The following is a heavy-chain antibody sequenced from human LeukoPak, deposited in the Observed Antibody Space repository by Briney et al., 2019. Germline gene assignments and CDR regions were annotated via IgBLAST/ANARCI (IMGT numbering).Heavy chain of an antibody. CDR1: DGSISSYY. CDR3: ARSSIAAPLLNDY. J-gene: IGHJ4*02. V-gene: IGHV4-59*01. D-gene: IGHD6-13*01. Sequence: SETLSLTCTVSDGSISSYYWSWIRQPPGKGLEWIGYIYFSGRTIYNPSLKSQVTISVDTSKNQLSMKFASVTAADTAVYYCARSSIAAPLLNDYWGQGALVTVSS. CDR2: IYFSGRT.